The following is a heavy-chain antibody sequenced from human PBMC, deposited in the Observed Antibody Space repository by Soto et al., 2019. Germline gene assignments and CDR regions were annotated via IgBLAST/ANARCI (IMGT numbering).Heavy chain of an antibody. CDR2: ISGSGGST. V-gene: IGHV3-23*01. CDR3: ANLHGYGEYGYFDY. CDR1: GFTFSSYA. Sequence: GGSLRLSCAASGFTFSSYAMSWVRQAPGKGLEWVSAISGSGGSTYYADSVKGRFTISRDNSKNTLYLQMNSLRAEDTAVYYCANLHGYGEYGYFDYWGQGTLVTVSS. J-gene: IGHJ4*02. D-gene: IGHD4-17*01.